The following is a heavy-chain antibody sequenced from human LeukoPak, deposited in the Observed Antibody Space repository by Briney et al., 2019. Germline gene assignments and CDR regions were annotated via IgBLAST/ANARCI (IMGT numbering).Heavy chain of an antibody. CDR1: GGSISSYY. V-gene: IGHV4-59*01. J-gene: IGHJ4*02. D-gene: IGHD6-13*01. Sequence: SETLSLTCTVSGGSISSYYWNWIRQPPGKGLEWIGYIYYTGSTNYNPSLKSRVTMSVDTSKNQFSLNLRSVTPEDTAVYYCARNLIPEQLVLNFWGQGTLVTVSS. CDR3: ARNLIPEQLVLNF. CDR2: IYYTGST.